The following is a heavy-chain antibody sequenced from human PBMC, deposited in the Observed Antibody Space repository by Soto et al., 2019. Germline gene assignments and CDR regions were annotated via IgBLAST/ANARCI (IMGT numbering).Heavy chain of an antibody. D-gene: IGHD3-22*01. CDR3: ARGRGSTSGYPQLYYFDD. CDR2: ISSSSSYI. CDR1: GFTFSSYS. J-gene: IGHJ4*02. Sequence: GGSLRLSCAASGFTFSSYSMNWVRQAPGKGLEWVSSISSSSSYIYYADSVKGRLTISRDNSKNTLYLQMDSLRAEDTAVYYCARGRGSTSGYPQLYYFDDWGQGTLVTVSS. V-gene: IGHV3-21*04.